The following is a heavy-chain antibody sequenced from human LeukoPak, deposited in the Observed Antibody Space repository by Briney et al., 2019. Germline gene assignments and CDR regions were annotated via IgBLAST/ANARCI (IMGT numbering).Heavy chain of an antibody. CDR3: AKDRGDYYDSSGPSLSE. D-gene: IGHD3-22*01. CDR1: GFTFSSYA. J-gene: IGHJ4*02. V-gene: IGHV3-23*01. Sequence: GGSLRLSCAASGFTFSSYAMTWVRQAPGKGLEWVSGISGSGGSTYYADSVKGRFTISRDNSKNTLYLQMNSLRAEDTAVYYCAKDRGDYYDSSGPSLSEWGQGTLVTVSS. CDR2: ISGSGGST.